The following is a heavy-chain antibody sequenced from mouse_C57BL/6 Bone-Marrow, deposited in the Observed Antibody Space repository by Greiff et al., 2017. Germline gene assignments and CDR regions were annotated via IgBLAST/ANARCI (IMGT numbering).Heavy chain of an antibody. CDR2: IDPSDSET. V-gene: IGHV1-52*01. CDR3: AREWVLGFAY. Sequence: QVQLQQPGAELVRPGSSVKLSCKASGYTFTSYWMHWVKQRPIQGLEWIGNIDPSDSETHYNQKFKDKATLTVDKSSSTAYIQLSSLTSEDSAVYYCAREWVLGFAYWGQGTLVTVSA. D-gene: IGHD1-3*01. J-gene: IGHJ3*01. CDR1: GYTFTSYW.